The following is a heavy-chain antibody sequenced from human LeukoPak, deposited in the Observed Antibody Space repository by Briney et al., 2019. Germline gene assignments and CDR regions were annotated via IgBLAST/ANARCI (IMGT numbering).Heavy chain of an antibody. J-gene: IGHJ4*02. CDR1: GFTFSDYY. CDR2: ISSSSSYT. V-gene: IGHV3-11*06. Sequence: GGTLRLSCAACGFTFSDYYMSWIRQAPGKGLEWVSYISSSSSYTNYADSVKGRFTIPRDNAKNSLYLQMNSLRAEDTAVYYCARGGKGDILAGHFDYWGQGTLVTVSS. D-gene: IGHD3-9*01. CDR3: ARGGKGDILAGHFDY.